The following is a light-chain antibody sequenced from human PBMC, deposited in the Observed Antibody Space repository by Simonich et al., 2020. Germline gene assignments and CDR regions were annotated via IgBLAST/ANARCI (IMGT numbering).Light chain of an antibody. CDR3: QQYNNWPLT. Sequence: EIVMTQSPATLSVSPGERATLSCRATPSVSSNLAWYQQNPGQAPRLLIYGASTRATGSPARFSGSGSGTEFTLTISSMQSEDFAVYYCQQYNNWPLTFGGGTKVEIK. V-gene: IGKV3-15*01. J-gene: IGKJ4*01. CDR2: GAS. CDR1: PSVSSN.